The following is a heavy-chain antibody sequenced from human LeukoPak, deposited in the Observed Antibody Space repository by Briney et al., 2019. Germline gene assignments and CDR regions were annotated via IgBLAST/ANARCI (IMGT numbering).Heavy chain of an antibody. V-gene: IGHV3-33*01. CDR2: IWYDGSNK. CDR3: ARDRGIVAFDY. CDR1: GFTFSSYG. D-gene: IGHD5-12*01. Sequence: PGRSLRLSCAASGFTFSSYGMHWVRQAPGKGLEWVAVIWYDGSNKYYADSVKGRFTISRDNSKNTLYLQMNSLRAEDTAVYYCARDRGIVAFDYWGQGTLVTVSS. J-gene: IGHJ4*02.